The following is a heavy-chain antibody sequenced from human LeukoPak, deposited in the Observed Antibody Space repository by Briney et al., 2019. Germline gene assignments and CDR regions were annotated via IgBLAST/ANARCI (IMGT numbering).Heavy chain of an antibody. CDR2: IYYSGTT. Sequence: SETLSLTCTVSGGSISSSAYYWGWIRQPPGKGLEWIGSIYYSGTTYYNPSLKSRVTISVDTSKNHFSLKLSSVTAADTAVYYCAREEWELSSNFDYWGQGTLVTVSS. CDR3: AREEWELSSNFDY. D-gene: IGHD1-26*01. J-gene: IGHJ4*02. CDR1: GGSISSSAYY. V-gene: IGHV4-39*02.